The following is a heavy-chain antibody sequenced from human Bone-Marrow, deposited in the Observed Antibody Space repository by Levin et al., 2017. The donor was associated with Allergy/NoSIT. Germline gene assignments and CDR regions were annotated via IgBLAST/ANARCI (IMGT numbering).Heavy chain of an antibody. CDR1: GYTLTGDY. V-gene: IGHV1-2*02. CDR3: ANSDPRLGILDI. J-gene: IGHJ3*02. D-gene: IGHD7-27*01. CDR2: VNPKSGAT. Sequence: GASVKVSCQPSGYTLTGDYIHWVRQAPGQGLEWMGWVNPKSGATNYAQAFRGRVTMTWDTSLTTAYMDLNKLTSADTAVFYCANSDPRLGILDIWGQGTLVTVSS.